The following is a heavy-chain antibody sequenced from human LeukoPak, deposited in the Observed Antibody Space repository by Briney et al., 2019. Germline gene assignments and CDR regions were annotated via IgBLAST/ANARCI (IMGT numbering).Heavy chain of an antibody. CDR1: GGSFSGYY. CDR3: ARGRCSGGSCYIFDY. J-gene: IGHJ4*02. D-gene: IGHD2-15*01. CDR2: IYYSGST. Sequence: SETLSLTCAVYGGSFSGYYWSWIRQHPGKGLEWIGYIYYSGSTYYNPSLKSRVTISVDTSKNQFSLKLSSVTAADTAVYYCARGRCSGGSCYIFDYWGQGTLVTVSS. V-gene: IGHV4-31*11.